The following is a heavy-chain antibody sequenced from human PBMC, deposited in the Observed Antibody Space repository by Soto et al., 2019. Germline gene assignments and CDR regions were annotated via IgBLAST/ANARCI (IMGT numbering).Heavy chain of an antibody. Sequence: ASVKVSCKASGYTFTSYAMHWVRQAPGQRLEWMGWINAGNGNTKYSQKFQGRVTITRDTSASTAYMELSSLGSEDTAVYYCARDGRAVTNYYYYMDVWGKGTTVTVSS. CDR3: ARDGRAVTNYYYYMDV. V-gene: IGHV1-3*01. D-gene: IGHD4-4*01. J-gene: IGHJ6*03. CDR1: GYTFTSYA. CDR2: INAGNGNT.